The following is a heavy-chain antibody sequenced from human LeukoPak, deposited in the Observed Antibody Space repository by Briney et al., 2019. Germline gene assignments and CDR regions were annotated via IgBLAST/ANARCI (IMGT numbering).Heavy chain of an antibody. D-gene: IGHD5-18*01. Sequence: GGSLRLSCAASGFPFTSYGMHWVRQAPGKGLEWVSGIVGSGVTTYYADSVKGRFTISRDNSKNTLYLHMNGLRVEDTAIYYCARDERWIQFNYWGQGTLVTVSS. CDR1: GFPFTSYG. CDR2: IVGSGVTT. V-gene: IGHV3-23*01. J-gene: IGHJ4*02. CDR3: ARDERWIQFNY.